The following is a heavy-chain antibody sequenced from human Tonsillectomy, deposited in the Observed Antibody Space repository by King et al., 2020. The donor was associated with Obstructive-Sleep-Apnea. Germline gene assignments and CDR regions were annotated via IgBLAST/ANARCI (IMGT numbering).Heavy chain of an antibody. CDR2: IQHRWST. J-gene: IGHJ1*01. CDR1: LNSISSGYY. V-gene: IGHV4-38-2*02. D-gene: IGHD6-19*01. CDR3: ARGRSGWSEYFQH. Sequence: QLQESGPGLVKPSDTLSLICTVSLNSISSGYYWGWIRQPPGKGVEWIGSIQHRWSTYYNPSLKRRVTISLDTSKDHVSLKMHSVTAADTAVYYCARGRSGWSEYFQHWGQGTLVTVSS.